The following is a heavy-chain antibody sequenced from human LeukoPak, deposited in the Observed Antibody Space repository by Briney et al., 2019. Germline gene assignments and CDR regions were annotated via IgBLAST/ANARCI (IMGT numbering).Heavy chain of an antibody. CDR3: ARAEKAVTGTLDY. V-gene: IGHV4-59*01. CDR1: GDSISNYY. Sequence: SETLSLTCTVSGDSISNYYWSWIRQSPGKELEWIGYMYNRGSTIYNPSLKSRVTISTDTSKNQSSLRLTSVTAADTAVYYCARAEKAVTGTLDYWGQGTLITVSS. D-gene: IGHD6-19*01. J-gene: IGHJ4*02. CDR2: MYNRGST.